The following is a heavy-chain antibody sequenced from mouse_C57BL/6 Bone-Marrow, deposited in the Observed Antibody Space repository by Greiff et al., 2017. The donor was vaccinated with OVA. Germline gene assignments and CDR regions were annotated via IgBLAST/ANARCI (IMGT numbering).Heavy chain of an antibody. CDR1: GFTFSSYA. Sequence: EVKVVESGGGLVKPGGSLKLSCAASGFTFSSYAMSWVRQTPEKRLEWVATISDGGSYTYYPDNVKGRFTISRDNAKNNLYLQMSHLKSEDTAMYYCDTTVVAPFAYWGQGTLVTVSA. D-gene: IGHD1-1*01. V-gene: IGHV5-4*03. J-gene: IGHJ3*01. CDR3: DTTVVAPFAY. CDR2: ISDGGSYT.